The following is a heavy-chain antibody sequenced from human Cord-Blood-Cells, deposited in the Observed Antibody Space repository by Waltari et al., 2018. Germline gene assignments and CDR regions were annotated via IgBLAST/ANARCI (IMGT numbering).Heavy chain of an antibody. CDR2: IYPGDSDT. CDR1: GSSFNSYC. D-gene: IGHD3-22*01. CDR3: ARHRYYYDSSGYCDY. J-gene: IGHJ4*02. Sequence: EVQLEPSGAELNTPGQPLKISCKGSGSSFNSYCIGSVRQMTGKGLEWMGIIYPGDSDTRYSPSFQGQVTISADKSISTAYLQWSSLKASDTAMYYCARHRYYYDSSGYCDYWGQGTLVTVSS. V-gene: IGHV5-51*01.